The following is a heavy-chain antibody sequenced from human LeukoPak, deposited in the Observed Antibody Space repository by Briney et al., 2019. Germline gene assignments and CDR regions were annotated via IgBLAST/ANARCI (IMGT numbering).Heavy chain of an antibody. Sequence: GGSLRLSCAASGAAFHTYGMSWVRQAPGKGLEWVSAIDGNGAKTFYADPVRGRFTIFGANSKITLYLQMNILRAEDRAVYYCAKDKSWGFDYWGEGTLVTVSS. D-gene: IGHD3-16*01. CDR2: IDGNGAKT. V-gene: IGHV3-23*01. J-gene: IGHJ4*02. CDR1: GAAFHTYG. CDR3: AKDKSWGFDY.